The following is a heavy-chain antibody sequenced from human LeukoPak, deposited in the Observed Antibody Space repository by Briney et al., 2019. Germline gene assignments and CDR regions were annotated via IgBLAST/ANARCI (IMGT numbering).Heavy chain of an antibody. J-gene: IGHJ4*02. CDR1: GFTFSSYS. Sequence: PGGSLRLSCAASGFTFSSYSMNWVRQPPGKGLEWVSSIFPSGGEVHYADSVRGRFTISRDNSKNTLYLQMNSLRAEGTAVYYCAKDPTHFRVWDDYDNTRLNYWGQGTLVTVSS. D-gene: IGHD3-22*01. V-gene: IGHV3-NL1*01. CDR2: IFPSGGEV. CDR3: AKDPTHFRVWDDYDNTRLNY.